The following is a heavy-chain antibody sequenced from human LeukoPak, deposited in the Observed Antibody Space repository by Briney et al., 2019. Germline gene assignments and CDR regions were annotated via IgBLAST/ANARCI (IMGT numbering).Heavy chain of an antibody. CDR2: INPNSGGT. V-gene: IGHV1-2*02. CDR1: GYTFTGYY. D-gene: IGHD3-16*02. J-gene: IGHJ4*02. CDR3: ARGRHYDYVWGSYRSLPLDY. Sequence: ASVEVSCKASGYTFTGYYMHWVRQAPGQGLELMGWINPNSGGTNYAQKFQGRVTMTRDTSISTAYMELSRLRSDDTAVYYCARGRHYDYVWGSYRSLPLDYWGQGTLVTVSS.